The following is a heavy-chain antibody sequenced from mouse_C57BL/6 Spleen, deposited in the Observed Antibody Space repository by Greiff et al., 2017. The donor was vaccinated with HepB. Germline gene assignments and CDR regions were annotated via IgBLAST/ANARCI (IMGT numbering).Heavy chain of an antibody. V-gene: IGHV5-4*01. CDR1: GFTFSSYA. D-gene: IGHD1-1*01. Sequence: EVKVEESGGGLVKPGGSLKLSCAASGFTFSSYAMSWVRQTPEKRLEWVATISDGGSYTYYPDNVKGRFTISRDNAKNNLYLQMSHLKSEDTAMYYCAREGDYYGSSWYFDVWGTGTTVTVSS. CDR3: AREGDYYGSSWYFDV. CDR2: ISDGGSYT. J-gene: IGHJ1*03.